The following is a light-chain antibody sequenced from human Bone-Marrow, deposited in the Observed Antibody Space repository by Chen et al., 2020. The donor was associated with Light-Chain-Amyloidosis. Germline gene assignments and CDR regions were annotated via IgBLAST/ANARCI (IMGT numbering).Light chain of an antibody. CDR3: QSYQGSSQGV. CDR2: EDD. V-gene: IGLV6-57*01. Sequence: NFMLTQPHSVSASPGKTVIISCTRSSGSIATNYVQWYQQRPGSSPTTVIYEDDQRPSGVPDRFSGSIDRSSNSASLTISGLKTEDEANYYCQSYQGSSQGVFGGGTKLTVL. CDR1: SGSIATNY. J-gene: IGLJ3*02.